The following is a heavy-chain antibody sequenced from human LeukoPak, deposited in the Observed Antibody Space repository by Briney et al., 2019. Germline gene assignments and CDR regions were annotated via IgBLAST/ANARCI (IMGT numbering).Heavy chain of an antibody. CDR3: ARAALYCSSTSCYTSFFDY. J-gene: IGHJ4*02. CDR1: GFTFSSYA. Sequence: GGSLRLSCAASGFTFSSYAMHWVRQAPGKGLEWVAVISYDGSNKYYADSVKGRFTISRDNSKNTLYLQMNSLRAEDTAVYYCARAALYCSSTSCYTSFFDYWGQGTLVTVSS. CDR2: ISYDGSNK. V-gene: IGHV3-30-3*01. D-gene: IGHD2-2*02.